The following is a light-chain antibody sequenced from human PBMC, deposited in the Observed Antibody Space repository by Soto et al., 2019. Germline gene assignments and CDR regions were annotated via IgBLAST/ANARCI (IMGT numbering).Light chain of an antibody. CDR1: QSISSY. V-gene: IGKV1-39*01. J-gene: IGKJ1*01. CDR3: QQGYSTTRT. CDR2: AAS. Sequence: IQLTQSPSSLSSSLGDRVTITCRASQSISSYLNWYQQKPGKAPKLLIYAASSLQSGVPSRFSGSGSGTDFTLTISSLQHEDFATYYCQQGYSTTRTFGQGTKVDIK.